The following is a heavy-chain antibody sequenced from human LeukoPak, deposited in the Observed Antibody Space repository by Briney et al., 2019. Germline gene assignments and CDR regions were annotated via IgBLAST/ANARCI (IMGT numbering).Heavy chain of an antibody. J-gene: IGHJ4*02. V-gene: IGHV4-34*01. Sequence: SETLSLTCAVYGGSFSGYYWSWIRQPPGKGLEWIGEINHSGSTNYNPSLKSRVTISVDTSKNQSSLKPSSVTAADTAVYYCARGFNAYYYESSGYYRGGYYFDYWGQGTLVTASS. CDR2: INHSGST. CDR3: ARGFNAYYYESSGYYRGGYYFDY. CDR1: GGSFSGYY. D-gene: IGHD3-22*01.